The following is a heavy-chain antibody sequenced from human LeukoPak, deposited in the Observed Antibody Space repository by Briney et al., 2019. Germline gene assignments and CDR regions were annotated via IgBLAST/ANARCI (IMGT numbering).Heavy chain of an antibody. CDR3: ARRAGAYCHPYDY. D-gene: IGHD4/OR15-4a*01. V-gene: IGHV3-53*01. CDR1: GFTVSSNS. CDR2: IYSDNT. Sequence: GGSLRLSCTVSGFTVSSNSMSWVRQAPGKGLEGVSFIYSDNTHYSDSVKGRVTISRDNSKNTLYLQMNSLRAEDTAVYYCARRAGAYCHPYDYWRQGTLVTVSS. J-gene: IGHJ4*02.